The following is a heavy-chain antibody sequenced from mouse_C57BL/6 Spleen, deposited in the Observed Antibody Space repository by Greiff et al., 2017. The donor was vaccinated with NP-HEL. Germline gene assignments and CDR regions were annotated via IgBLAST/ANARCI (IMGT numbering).Heavy chain of an antibody. V-gene: IGHV14-3*01. J-gene: IGHJ1*03. CDR3: ARVPYWYFDV. CDR1: GFTIKNTY. D-gene: IGHD2-14*01. CDR2: IDPANGNT. Sequence: EVQLQQSVAELVRPGASVKLSCTASGFTIKNTYMHWVKQRPEQGLEWIGRIDPANGNTKYVPKFQGKATITADTSSNTAYLQLSSLTSEDTAIYYCARVPYWYFDVWGTGTTVTVSS.